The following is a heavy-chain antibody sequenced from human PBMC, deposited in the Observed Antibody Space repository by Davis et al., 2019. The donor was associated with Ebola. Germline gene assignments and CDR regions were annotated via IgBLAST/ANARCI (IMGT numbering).Heavy chain of an antibody. CDR1: GGTFTSFA. D-gene: IGHD3-22*01. CDR2: IIPMWRSP. Sequence: SVKVSCKTSGGTFTSFAVSWARQAPGRGLEWVGGIIPMWRSPNYAQKFLDRVTITADESTKTVYMEMRSLRPEDTAVYFCARGQTGFYYDSSDSPHWFDPWGQGTLITVSS. V-gene: IGHV1-69*13. CDR3: ARGQTGFYYDSSDSPHWFDP. J-gene: IGHJ5*02.